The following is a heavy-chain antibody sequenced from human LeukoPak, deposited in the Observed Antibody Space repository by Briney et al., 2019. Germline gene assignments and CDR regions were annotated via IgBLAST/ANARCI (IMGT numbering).Heavy chain of an antibody. J-gene: IGHJ4*02. CDR2: INGDGSST. D-gene: IGHD4-17*01. V-gene: IGHV3-74*01. CDR1: GFTFSTYW. CDR3: VRDNYGVDY. Sequence: GGSLRLSCAASGFTFSTYWMQWVRQAPGKGLVWVSHINGDGSSTTYAGSVEGRFTISRDNAKNTLYLQMNSLRAEDTAVYYCVRDNYGVDYWGQGTLVTVSS.